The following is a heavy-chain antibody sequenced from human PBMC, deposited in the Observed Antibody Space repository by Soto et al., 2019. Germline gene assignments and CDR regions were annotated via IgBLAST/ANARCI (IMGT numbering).Heavy chain of an antibody. V-gene: IGHV6-1*01. CDR1: GESVSSNSAA. CDR2: TYYRSKWYN. D-gene: IGHD3-22*01. J-gene: IGHJ3*02. CDR3: AREEYYDSSGYRPFDI. Sequence: SHTLSHTCAISGESVSSNSAAWNWIRQSPWRGLEWLGRTYYRSKWYNDYAVSVKSRITINPDTSKNQFSLQLNSVTPEDTAVYYCAREEYYDSSGYRPFDIWGPGTMVTVSS.